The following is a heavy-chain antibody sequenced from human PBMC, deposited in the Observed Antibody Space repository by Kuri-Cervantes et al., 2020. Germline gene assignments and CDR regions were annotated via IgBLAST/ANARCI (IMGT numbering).Heavy chain of an antibody. V-gene: IGHV3-30-3*01. D-gene: IGHD1-26*01. Sequence: GESLKISCAASGFTFSSYWMHWVRQAPGKGLVWVAVISYDGSNKYYADSVKGRFTISRDNSKNTLYLQMNSLRAEDTAVYYCARSMVGTQDYWGQGTLVTVSS. CDR2: ISYDGSNK. CDR3: ARSMVGTQDY. J-gene: IGHJ4*02. CDR1: GFTFSSYW.